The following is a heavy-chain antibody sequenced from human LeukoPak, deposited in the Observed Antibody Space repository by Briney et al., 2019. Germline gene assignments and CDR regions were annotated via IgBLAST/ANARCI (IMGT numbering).Heavy chain of an antibody. V-gene: IGHV3-66*01. Sequence: PGGSLRLSCAASGFTVRSNYMSWVRQAPGKGLEWVSVTNSGGSTYYADSVKGRFTISRDNAKNSLYLQMNSLRAEDTAVYYCARVSRTFAIFGVEKRNDAFDIWGQGTMVTVSS. J-gene: IGHJ3*02. D-gene: IGHD3-3*01. CDR2: TNSGGST. CDR1: GFTVRSNY. CDR3: ARVSRTFAIFGVEKRNDAFDI.